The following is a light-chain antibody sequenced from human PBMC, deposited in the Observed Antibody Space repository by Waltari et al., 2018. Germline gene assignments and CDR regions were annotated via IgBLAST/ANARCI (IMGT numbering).Light chain of an antibody. Sequence: EIVLTQSPGTLSLSPGERATLSCRASHSVTYLAWYQQKPGQAPRLLIFGTSSRATDIPDRFSVSGSGTDFTLTISRLEPEDFAVYYCQQSGSSTWTFGQGTKVEIK. CDR3: QQSGSSTWT. CDR2: GTS. J-gene: IGKJ1*01. CDR1: HSVTY. V-gene: IGKV3-20*01.